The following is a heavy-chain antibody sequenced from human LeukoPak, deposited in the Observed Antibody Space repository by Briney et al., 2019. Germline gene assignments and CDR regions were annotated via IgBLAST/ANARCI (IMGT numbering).Heavy chain of an antibody. CDR1: GFTFSSYS. CDR2: IKKDGWET. J-gene: IGHJ5*02. V-gene: IGHV3-7*01. CDR3: ARTSVQGWFDP. Sequence: GGSLRLSCVGSGFTFSSYSMTWVRQPPGKGLEWVASIKKDGWETYYVDSVKGRFTISRDNARNSLYLQMNSLRAEDTAVYYCARTSVQGWFDPWGQGTLVTVSS.